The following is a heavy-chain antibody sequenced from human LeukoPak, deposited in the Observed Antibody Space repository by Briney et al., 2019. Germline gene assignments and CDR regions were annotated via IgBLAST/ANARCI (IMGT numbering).Heavy chain of an antibody. V-gene: IGHV3-30*18. CDR1: GFTFSNYG. Sequence: GGSLRLSCVASGFTFSNYGMHWVRQAPGKGLEWVAVISNDGSGEYYADSVKGRFTISRDNSKTTLYLQMNSLRIGDTAAYYCAKDRTATKYLFHYWGQGTLVTVSS. CDR2: ISNDGSGE. D-gene: IGHD1-14*01. CDR3: AKDRTATKYLFHY. J-gene: IGHJ4*02.